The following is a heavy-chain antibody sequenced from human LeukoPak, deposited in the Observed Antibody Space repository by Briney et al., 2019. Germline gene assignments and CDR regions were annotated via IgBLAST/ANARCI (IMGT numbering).Heavy chain of an antibody. V-gene: IGHV3-23*01. CDR1: GFTITTYA. D-gene: IGHD1-1*01. CDR3: ARAQRALDY. J-gene: IGHJ4*02. CDR2: IGGGGTE. Sequence: QPGGSLRLSCAASGFTITTYAVNWVGQPPGERLEWVSGIGGGGTEYYADSVKGRFIISSDSSQTLVHLQMNSLTVEDTAVYYCARAQRALDYWGQGTLVTVSS.